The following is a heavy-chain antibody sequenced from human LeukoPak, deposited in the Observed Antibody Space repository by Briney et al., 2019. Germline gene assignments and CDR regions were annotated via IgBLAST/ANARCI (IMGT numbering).Heavy chain of an antibody. J-gene: IGHJ6*04. CDR3: AREFSMPPLDV. V-gene: IGHV3-66*01. CDR1: GFIVSSNY. Sequence: PGGSLRLSCAASGFIVSSNYMSGAGTPPGKGLEWVSVIYSAGTTYYADSVKGRFTISRDNSKNTLYLQMNSLRAEDTAVYYCAREFSMPPLDVWGKGTTVTISS. CDR2: IYSAGTT. D-gene: IGHD2/OR15-2a*01.